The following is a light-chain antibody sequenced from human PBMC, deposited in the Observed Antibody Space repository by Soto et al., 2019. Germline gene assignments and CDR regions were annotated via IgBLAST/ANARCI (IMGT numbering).Light chain of an antibody. V-gene: IGLV1-44*01. CDR2: NSN. CDR1: RSDIGSNF. CDR3: AAWDDSLTGPV. J-gene: IGLJ1*01. Sequence: QSVLSQPPSASGTPGQTVIISCSGSRSDIGSNFVNWYQHLPGTAPKLLIYNSNQRPSGVPDRFSGSKSGTSASLAISGLQSEEEADYYCAAWDDSLTGPVFGTGTKVTVL.